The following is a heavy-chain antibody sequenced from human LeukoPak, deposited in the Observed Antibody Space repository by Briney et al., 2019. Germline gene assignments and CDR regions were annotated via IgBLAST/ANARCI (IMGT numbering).Heavy chain of an antibody. CDR1: GYTFTSYD. CDR2: IIPIFGTP. V-gene: IGHV1-69*05. CDR3: ARGPPSTELLHYFDY. Sequence: ASVKVSCKASGYTFTSYDINWVRQAPGHGPEWMGGIIPIFGTPHYAQKFQGRVTITTDESTSTAYMELSSLRSEDTAVYYCARGPPSTELLHYFDYWGQGTLVTVSS. D-gene: IGHD2-15*01. J-gene: IGHJ4*02.